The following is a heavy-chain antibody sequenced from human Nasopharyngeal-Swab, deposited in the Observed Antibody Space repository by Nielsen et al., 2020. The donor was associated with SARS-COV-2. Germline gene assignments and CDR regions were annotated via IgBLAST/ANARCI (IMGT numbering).Heavy chain of an antibody. Sequence: GESLKISCKGSGYSFTSYWIGWVRQMPGKGLEWMGIIYPGDSDTRYSPSFQGQVTISADKSISTAYLQWSSLKASDTAMYYCARQGAVAGYYYYYMDDWGKGTTVTVSS. CDR3: ARQGAVAGYYYYYMDD. CDR1: GYSFTSYW. J-gene: IGHJ6*03. CDR2: IYPGDSDT. D-gene: IGHD6-19*01. V-gene: IGHV5-51*01.